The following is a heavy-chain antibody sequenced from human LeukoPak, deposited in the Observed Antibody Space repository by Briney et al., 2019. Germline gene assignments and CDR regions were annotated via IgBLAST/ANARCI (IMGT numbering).Heavy chain of an antibody. CDR1: GYSISSGYY. Sequence: SETLSLTCTVSGYSISSGYYWSWIRQPPGKGLEWIGEINHSGSTEYNPSLKSRVTISVDTSKNQFSLNLSSVTAADTAVYYCARRPDDYYYYYYMDVWGKGTTVTISS. V-gene: IGHV4-38-2*02. CDR2: INHSGST. J-gene: IGHJ6*03. CDR3: ARRPDDYYYYYYMDV. D-gene: IGHD6-6*01.